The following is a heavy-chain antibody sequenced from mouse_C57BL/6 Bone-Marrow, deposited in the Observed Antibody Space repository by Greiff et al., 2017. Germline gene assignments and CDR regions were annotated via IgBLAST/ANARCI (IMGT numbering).Heavy chain of an antibody. D-gene: IGHD2-3*01. CDR1: GYTFTDYN. CDR3: ARRKWLLRGYAMDY. CDR2: INPNNGGP. J-gene: IGHJ4*01. Sequence: EVQLQQSGPELVKPGASVKIPCKASGYTFTDYNMDWVKQSHGKSLEWIGDINPNNGGPIYNQKFKGKATLTVDKSSSTAYMELRSLTSEDTAVYYCARRKWLLRGYAMDYWGQGTSVTVSS. V-gene: IGHV1-18*01.